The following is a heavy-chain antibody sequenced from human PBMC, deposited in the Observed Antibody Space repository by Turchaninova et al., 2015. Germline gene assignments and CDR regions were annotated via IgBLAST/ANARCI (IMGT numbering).Heavy chain of an antibody. CDR2: MNPNSGNT. D-gene: IGHD3-10*01. CDR3: ARTYGDFDY. J-gene: IGHJ4*02. CDR1: GYPFTRKD. Sequence: QVQLVQSGAEVKKPGASVKVSCKASGYPFTRKDINGVRQATGQGLEWMGWMNPNSGNTGSAQKFQDRVTFTRDTSINTAYMELSSLRSEDTAIYYCARTYGDFDYWGQGTLVSVSS. V-gene: IGHV1-8*03.